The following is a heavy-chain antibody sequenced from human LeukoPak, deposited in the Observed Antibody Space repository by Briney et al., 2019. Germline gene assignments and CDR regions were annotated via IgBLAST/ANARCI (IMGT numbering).Heavy chain of an antibody. J-gene: IGHJ4*02. D-gene: IGHD3-10*01. Sequence: GASVKVSCKASGGTFSSYAISWVRQAPGQGLEWMGRIIPILGIANYAQKFQGRVTITADKSTSTAYMELSSLRSEDTAVYYCARDPGYYGSGSYNYWGQGTLVTVSS. V-gene: IGHV1-69*04. CDR3: ARDPGYYGSGSYNY. CDR2: IIPILGIA. CDR1: GGTFSSYA.